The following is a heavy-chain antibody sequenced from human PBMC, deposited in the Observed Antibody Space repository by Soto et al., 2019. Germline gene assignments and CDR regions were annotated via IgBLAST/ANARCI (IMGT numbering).Heavy chain of an antibody. CDR1: GFTFSSYA. V-gene: IGHV3-64*01. J-gene: IGHJ4*02. CDR3: ARQWLDSYYFDY. D-gene: IGHD6-19*01. Sequence: EVQLVESGGGLVQPGGSLRLSCAASGFTFSSYAMHWVRQAPGKGLEYVSGISSNGGSTHYANSVKGRFTISRDNSNNTLYLQMGSLRAEDMAVYYCARQWLDSYYFDYWGQGTLVTVSS. CDR2: ISSNGGST.